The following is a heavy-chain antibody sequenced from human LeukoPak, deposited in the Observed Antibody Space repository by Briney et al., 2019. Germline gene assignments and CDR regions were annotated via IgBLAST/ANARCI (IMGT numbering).Heavy chain of an antibody. V-gene: IGHV4-4*07. CDR2: VYSSGST. CDR3: ARLNGDGFDI. D-gene: IGHD2-8*01. CDR1: GVSLDEYY. J-gene: IGHJ3*02. Sequence: SETLSLTCSVSGVSLDEYYWYWIRQSAGKRLEWIGRVYSSGSTNYAPSLKRRVTMSIDTSKRHLSLKLSSVTAADTGFYYCARLNGDGFDIWGQGTKVTVSS.